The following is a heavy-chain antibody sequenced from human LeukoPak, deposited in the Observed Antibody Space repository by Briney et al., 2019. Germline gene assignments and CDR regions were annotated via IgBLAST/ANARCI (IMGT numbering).Heavy chain of an antibody. J-gene: IGHJ4*02. D-gene: IGHD5-12*01. V-gene: IGHV3-30-3*01. CDR1: GFTFSNYA. Sequence: PGRSLRLSCAASGFTFSNYAMHWVRQAPGKGLEWVAVISSDGSNKYYADSVKGRFTISRDNSKNTLYLQMNSLRAEDTAVYYCARDGTGYDYWGQGTLVTVSS. CDR2: ISSDGSNK. CDR3: ARDGTGYDY.